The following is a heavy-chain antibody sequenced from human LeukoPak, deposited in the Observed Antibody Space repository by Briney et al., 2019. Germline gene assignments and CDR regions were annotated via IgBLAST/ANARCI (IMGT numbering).Heavy chain of an antibody. CDR1: GYSFATSW. Sequence: PGESLKISCKGSGYSFATSWIGWVRQMPGKGLEWMGIIYPGDSDTRYSPSFQGQVTISADKSISTAFLQWSSLKASDTAMYYCARRGYCGGDCYSDYWGQGTLVTVSS. D-gene: IGHD2-21*01. CDR2: IYPGDSDT. V-gene: IGHV5-51*01. J-gene: IGHJ4*02. CDR3: ARRGYCGGDCYSDY.